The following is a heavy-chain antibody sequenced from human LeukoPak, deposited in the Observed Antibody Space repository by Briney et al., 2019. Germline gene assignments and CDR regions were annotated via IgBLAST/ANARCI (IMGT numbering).Heavy chain of an antibody. CDR3: ARQTGSGLFTLP. D-gene: IGHD3/OR15-3a*01. V-gene: IGHV4-39*01. CDR2: IYYRGNT. CDR1: GVSISSSNSY. J-gene: IGHJ4*02. Sequence: SETLSLTCTVSGVSISSSNSYWGWIRQPPGKGLEWIGSIYYRGNTYYNASLKSQVSISIDTSKNQFSLRLTSVTAADTAVYYCARQTGSGLFTLPGGQGTLVTVSS.